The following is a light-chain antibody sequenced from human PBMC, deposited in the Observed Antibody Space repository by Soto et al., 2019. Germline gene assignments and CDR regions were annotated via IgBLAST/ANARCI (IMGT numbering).Light chain of an antibody. CDR1: QSVSSS. Sequence: EIVMTQSPGTLSLSPGEIAALSCSATQSVSSSLPWYQQKAGQAPRLLIYGASTRATGIPVRFSGSGSGTDFTLTISSLEPEDFAVYYCQQRSNWPITFGQGTRLEIK. V-gene: IGKV3-11*01. CDR3: QQRSNWPIT. J-gene: IGKJ5*01. CDR2: GAS.